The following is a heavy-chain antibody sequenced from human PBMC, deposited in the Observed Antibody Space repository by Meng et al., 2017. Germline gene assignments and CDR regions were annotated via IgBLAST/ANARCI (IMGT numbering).Heavy chain of an antibody. D-gene: IGHD6-25*01. J-gene: IGHJ3*02. V-gene: IGHV3-21*01. CDR1: GFTFSPYT. Sequence: ESLKISCVASGFTFSPYTANWVRQAPGKGLEWVASISSSTRYIYYADSLRGRFTISRDHARNSLYLQMNTLRPDDTAVYYCTKGGAAGTPVTYAFDIWGQGTLVTVSS. CDR2: ISSSTRYI. CDR3: TKGGAAGTPVTYAFDI.